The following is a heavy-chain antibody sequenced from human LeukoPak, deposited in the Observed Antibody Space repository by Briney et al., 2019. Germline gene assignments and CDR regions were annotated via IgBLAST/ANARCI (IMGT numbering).Heavy chain of an antibody. CDR2: ISSSSSYI. CDR1: GFTFSSYS. D-gene: IGHD2-15*01. CDR3: ARDQIPYCSGGSCYSSLFDY. J-gene: IGHJ4*02. V-gene: IGHV3-21*01. Sequence: GGSLRLSCAASGFTFSSYSMTWVRQAPGKGLEWVSSISSSSSYIYYADSVKGRFTISRDNAKNSLYLQMNSLRAEDTAVYYCARDQIPYCSGGSCYSSLFDYWGQGTLVTASS.